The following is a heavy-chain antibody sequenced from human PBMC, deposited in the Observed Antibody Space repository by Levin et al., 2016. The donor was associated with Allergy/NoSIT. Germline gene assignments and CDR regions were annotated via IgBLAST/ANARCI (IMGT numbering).Heavy chain of an antibody. CDR2: IYWDDDK. V-gene: IGHV2-5*02. J-gene: IGHJ4*02. D-gene: IGHD3-22*01. Sequence: SGPTLVKPTQTLTLTCTFSGFSLSTSRVGVGWIRQPPGKALEWLALIYWDDDKRYSPSLKSRLTITKDTSKNQVVLTMTNMDPVDTATYYCAHSSYYYDSSGLDYWGQGTLVTVSS. CDR3: AHSSYYYDSSGLDY. CDR1: GFSLSTSRVG.